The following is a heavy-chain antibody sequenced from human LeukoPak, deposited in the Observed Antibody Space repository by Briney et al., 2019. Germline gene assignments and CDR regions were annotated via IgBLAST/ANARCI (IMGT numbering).Heavy chain of an antibody. CDR2: IYPGDSDT. Sequence: GESLKISCKGSGYRFTSYWIGWVRQMPGKGLEWMGIIYPGDSDTRYSPSFQGQVTISADKSISTAYLQWSSLKASDTAMYYCARQGYYYGSGSSGWFDPWGQGTLVTVSS. V-gene: IGHV5-51*01. D-gene: IGHD3-10*01. CDR1: GYRFTSYW. J-gene: IGHJ5*02. CDR3: ARQGYYYGSGSSGWFDP.